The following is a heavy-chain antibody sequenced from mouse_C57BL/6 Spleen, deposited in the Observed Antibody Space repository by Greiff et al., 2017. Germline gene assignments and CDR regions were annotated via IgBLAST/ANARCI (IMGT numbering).Heavy chain of an antibody. CDR3: ASNGDDAMDY. CDR2: IWSGGST. V-gene: IGHV2-2*01. Sequence: QVQLKESGPGLVQPSQSLSITCTVSGFSLTSYGVHWVRPSPGKGLEWLGVIWSGGSTDYNAAFISRLSISKDNSKSQFFFKMNSLQADDTAIYYSASNGDDAMDYWGQGTSVTVSS. CDR1: GFSLTSYG. J-gene: IGHJ4*01. D-gene: IGHD3-3*01.